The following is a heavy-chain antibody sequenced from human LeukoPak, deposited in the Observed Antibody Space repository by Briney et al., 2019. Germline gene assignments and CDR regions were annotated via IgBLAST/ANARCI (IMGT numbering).Heavy chain of an antibody. Sequence: PSETLSLTCAVYGGSFSGYYWSWIRQPPGKGLEWIREINHSGSTNYNPSLKSRVTISVDTSKNQFSLKLSSVTAADTAVYYCASDTGAGGYSYGYVYWGQGTLVTVSS. V-gene: IGHV4-34*01. CDR1: GGSFSGYY. CDR2: INHSGST. D-gene: IGHD5-18*01. J-gene: IGHJ4*02. CDR3: ASDTGAGGYSYGYVY.